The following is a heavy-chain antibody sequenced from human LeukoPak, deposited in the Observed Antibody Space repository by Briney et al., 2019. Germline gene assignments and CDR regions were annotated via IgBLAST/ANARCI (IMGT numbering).Heavy chain of an antibody. Sequence: GASVKVSCKASGGTFISYAITWVRQAPGLGLEWMGGFIPMFGTANYAQKFQGRVTMTADESTSTAYMELRSLRSDDTAVYYCARDSSGSDTHYYYMDVWGKGTTVTVSS. D-gene: IGHD3-22*01. V-gene: IGHV1-69*13. CDR1: GGTFISYA. CDR2: FIPMFGTA. J-gene: IGHJ6*03. CDR3: ARDSSGSDTHYYYMDV.